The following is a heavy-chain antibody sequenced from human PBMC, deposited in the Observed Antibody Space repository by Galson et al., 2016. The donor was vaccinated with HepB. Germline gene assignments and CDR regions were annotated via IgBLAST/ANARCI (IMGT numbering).Heavy chain of an antibody. CDR2: INPSGGST. D-gene: IGHD5-12*01. J-gene: IGHJ4*02. CDR1: GYTFSSYY. Sequence: SVKVSCKASGYTFSSYYMHWVRQAPGQGLEWMGIINPSGGSTRYAQKFQGRVTMTRDTSTSTFYMELRSLRSEDTAMYYCARDSGYSSLDHWGQGTLVIVSS. V-gene: IGHV1-46*03. CDR3: ARDSGYSSLDH.